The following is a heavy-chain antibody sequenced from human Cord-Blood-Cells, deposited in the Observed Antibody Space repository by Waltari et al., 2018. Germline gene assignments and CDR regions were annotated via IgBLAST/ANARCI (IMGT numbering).Heavy chain of an antibody. J-gene: IGHJ2*01. Sequence: QVTLKESGPVLVKPTETLTLTCTVSGFSLSNARMGVSWIRQPPGKALEWLAHIFSNDEKTDSTSLKGRLTISKDTSKSQWVLTMTNRDPVDTATYYCARITSHWGHGYFDLWGRGTLVTVSS. CDR1: GFSLSNARMG. V-gene: IGHV2-26*01. D-gene: IGHD7-27*01. CDR2: IFSNDEK. CDR3: ARITSHWGHGYFDL.